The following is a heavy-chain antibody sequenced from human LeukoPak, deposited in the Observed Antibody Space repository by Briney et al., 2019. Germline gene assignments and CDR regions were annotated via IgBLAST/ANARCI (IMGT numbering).Heavy chain of an antibody. CDR2: VNSDGSST. V-gene: IGHV3-74*01. Sequence: GGSLRLACAASGFTFSSYWMHWVRQVPGKGLVWVSRVNSDGSSTSYADSVKGRFTISRDNAKNTLYVQMNSLRVEDTAVYYCSTGSGHAFDIWGRGTMVTVS. CDR3: STGSGHAFDI. D-gene: IGHD3-10*01. CDR1: GFTFSSYW. J-gene: IGHJ3*02.